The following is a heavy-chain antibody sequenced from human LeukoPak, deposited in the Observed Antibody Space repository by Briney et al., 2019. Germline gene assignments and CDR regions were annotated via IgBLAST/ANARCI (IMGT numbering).Heavy chain of an antibody. J-gene: IGHJ4*02. CDR2: IYYSGSA. Sequence: SETLPLTCTVSGGSISSSSYYWGWIRQPPGKGLEWIGSIYYSGSAYYNPSLKSRVTISVDTSKNQFSLKLSSVTAADTAVYYCARRSTRFFDYWGQGTLVTVSS. V-gene: IGHV4-39*01. CDR3: ARRSTRFFDY. D-gene: IGHD1-26*01. CDR1: GGSISSSSYY.